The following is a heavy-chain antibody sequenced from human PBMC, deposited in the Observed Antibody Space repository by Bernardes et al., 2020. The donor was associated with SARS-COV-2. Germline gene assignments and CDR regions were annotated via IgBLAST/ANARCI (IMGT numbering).Heavy chain of an antibody. D-gene: IGHD6-6*01. CDR1: GFTFSDYH. CDR3: ASICAKYSSSSMEV. V-gene: IGHV3-11*01. Sequence: GGSLRLSCVASGFTFSDYHMSWIRQAPGKGLEWVSFISSSGATIYYADSVKGRFTISRDNGRDSLFLQMNSPRAEDTAVYYCASICAKYSSSSMEVWGQGTTVTVS. J-gene: IGHJ6*02. CDR2: ISSSGATI.